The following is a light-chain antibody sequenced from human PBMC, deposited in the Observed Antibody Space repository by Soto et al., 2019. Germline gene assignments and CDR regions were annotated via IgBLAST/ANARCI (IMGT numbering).Light chain of an antibody. CDR1: QNIRTY. CDR2: AAS. J-gene: IGKJ4*01. Sequence: DIQMTQSPPSLSASVQARLTITGRASQNIRTYLNWYQQKLGKAPKLMICAASTLQSGVPSRVRGSGSETDFTLTISSLQPEDFATYYCQQSYDTALTFGGGTKVDIK. V-gene: IGKV1-39*01. CDR3: QQSYDTALT.